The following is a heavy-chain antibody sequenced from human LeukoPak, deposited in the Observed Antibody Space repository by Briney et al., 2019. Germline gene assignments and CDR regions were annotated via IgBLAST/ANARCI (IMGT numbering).Heavy chain of an antibody. CDR1: GGSISSYY. CDR2: VYYSGST. V-gene: IGHV4-59*08. CDR3: ARHGGGTYLQY. Sequence: SETLSLTCTVSGGSISSYYWSWIRQPPGRGLEWIGYVYYSGSTNYNSSLKSRVTISVDTSKNQFSLDLRSVTAADTAVYYCARHGGGTYLQYWGQGALVIVSA. D-gene: IGHD1-26*01. J-gene: IGHJ4*02.